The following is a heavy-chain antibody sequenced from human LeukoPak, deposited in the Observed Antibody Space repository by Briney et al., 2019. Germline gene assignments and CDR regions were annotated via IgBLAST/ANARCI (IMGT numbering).Heavy chain of an antibody. V-gene: IGHV1-2*02. CDR2: INPNSGGT. D-gene: IGHD2-15*01. Sequence: GASVKASCKASGYTFTGYYMHWVRQAPGQGLEWMGWINPNSGGTNYAQKFQGRVTMTTDTSTSTAYMELRSLRSDDTAVYYCAREGVQWSWLDYWGQGTLVTVSS. CDR1: GYTFTGYY. CDR3: AREGVQWSWLDY. J-gene: IGHJ4*02.